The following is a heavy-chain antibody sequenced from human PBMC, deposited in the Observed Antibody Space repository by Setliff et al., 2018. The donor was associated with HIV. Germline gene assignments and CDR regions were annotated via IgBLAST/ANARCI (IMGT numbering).Heavy chain of an antibody. Sequence: PSETLSLTCAVSGGTFSLHYYTWIRQSPLRGLEWIGEINHSGGTRYNPSLESRVTMSLDSSRKQFSLKLRFVTAADTAVYFCARALPPRTSLVRGVAPSEYYFDSWGQGALVTVSS. D-gene: IGHD3-10*01. CDR2: INHSGGT. V-gene: IGHV4-34*01. CDR3: ARALPPRTSLVRGVAPSEYYFDS. CDR1: GGTFSLHY. J-gene: IGHJ4*02.